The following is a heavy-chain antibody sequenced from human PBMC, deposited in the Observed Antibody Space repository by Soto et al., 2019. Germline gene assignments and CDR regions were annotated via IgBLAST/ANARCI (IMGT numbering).Heavy chain of an antibody. D-gene: IGHD4-4*01. V-gene: IGHV3-15*01. CDR3: TTEHLTTGIPHFDY. Sequence: EVQLVESGGGLVKPGGSLRLSCAASGFTFSNAWMSWVRQAPGKGLEWVGRMKSKTDGGTTDYAAPVKGRFTISRDDSKNTLYLQMNSLKTEDTAVYYCTTEHLTTGIPHFDYWGQGTLVTVSS. J-gene: IGHJ4*02. CDR1: GFTFSNAW. CDR2: MKSKTDGGTT.